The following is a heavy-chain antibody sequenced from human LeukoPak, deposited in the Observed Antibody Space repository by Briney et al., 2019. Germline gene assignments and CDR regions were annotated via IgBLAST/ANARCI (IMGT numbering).Heavy chain of an antibody. D-gene: IGHD6-6*01. CDR1: GFTFDDYA. CDR2: ISWNSGSI. J-gene: IGHJ3*02. Sequence: SLRLSCAASGFTFDDYAMHWVRQAPGKGLEWVSGISWNSGSIGYADSVKGRFTISRDNSKNTLYLQMNSLRAEDTAVYYCARGYSSSLNAFDIWGQGTMVTVSS. CDR3: ARGYSSSLNAFDI. V-gene: IGHV3-9*01.